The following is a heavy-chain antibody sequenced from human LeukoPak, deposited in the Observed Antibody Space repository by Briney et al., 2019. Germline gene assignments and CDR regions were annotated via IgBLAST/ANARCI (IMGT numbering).Heavy chain of an antibody. Sequence: PGGSLRLSCAASGFTFSSYAMSWVRQAPGKGLEWVSAISGSGGSTYYADSVKGRFTISRDNSKNTLYLQMNSLRAGDTAVYYCAKDLVRFLEWPWAHDAFDIWGQGTMVTVSS. J-gene: IGHJ3*02. V-gene: IGHV3-23*01. CDR3: AKDLVRFLEWPWAHDAFDI. CDR2: ISGSGGST. CDR1: GFTFSSYA. D-gene: IGHD3-3*01.